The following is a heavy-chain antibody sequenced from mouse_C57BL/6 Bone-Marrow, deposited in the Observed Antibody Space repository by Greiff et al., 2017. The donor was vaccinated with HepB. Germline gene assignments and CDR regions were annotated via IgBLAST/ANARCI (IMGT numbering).Heavy chain of an antibody. D-gene: IGHD4-1*01. CDR1: GYTFTSYG. CDR2: IYIGNGYT. Sequence: DVPLPESGAELVRPGSSVKMSCKTSGYTFTSYGINWVKQSPGQGREWIGYIYIGNGYTDYNEKFKVKATLTSDTSSSTAYMQLISMTSEDSAIYFCGRRWLTGVDYWGQGTTLTVSS. J-gene: IGHJ2*01. V-gene: IGHV1-58*01. CDR3: GRRWLTGVDY.